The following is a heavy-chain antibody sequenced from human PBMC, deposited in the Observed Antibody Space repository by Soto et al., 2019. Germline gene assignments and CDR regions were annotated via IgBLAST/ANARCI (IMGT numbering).Heavy chain of an antibody. CDR1: GFTFTDHW. CDR2: IDILGTGT. J-gene: IGHJ5*02. CDR3: ARDRPHSWLDP. V-gene: IGHV3-74*03. Sequence: GGSLRLSCTASGFTFTDHWMHCVRQAPGEGLVWVSGIDILGTGTEYADSVKGRFTISRDNAKNTLYLQMNSLRVEDTAVYYCARDRPHSWLDPWGQGTLVTVSS.